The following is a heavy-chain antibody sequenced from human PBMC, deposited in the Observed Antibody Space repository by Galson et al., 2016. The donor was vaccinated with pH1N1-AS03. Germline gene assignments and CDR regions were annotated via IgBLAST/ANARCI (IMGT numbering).Heavy chain of an antibody. V-gene: IGHV4-59*01. D-gene: IGHD6-19*01. CDR3: ARGFSRISVAGTVSL. CDR1: GGSLSSYY. Sequence: SETLSLTCTVSGGSLSSYYWSWIRQSPGRGLEWIGNIYYTGNIIYNPSLKSGVTISVDTSKNQFSLRLSSVTAADTAVYYCARGFSRISVAGTVSLWGQGTLVTVSS. J-gene: IGHJ4*02. CDR2: IYYTGNI.